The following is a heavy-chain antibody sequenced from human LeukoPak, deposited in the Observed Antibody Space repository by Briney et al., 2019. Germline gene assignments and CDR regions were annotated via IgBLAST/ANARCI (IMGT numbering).Heavy chain of an antibody. D-gene: IGHD3-16*01. J-gene: IGHJ4*02. V-gene: IGHV1-69*05. Sequence: GASGKVSCKASGGTFNSYAISWVRQAPGQGLEWMGRTIPIFGTSNYAQKFQDRVTITTDESTSIAYMELSSLRSEDTAMYYCATEGGYNYGYGGYFDYWGQGTLVTVSS. CDR2: TIPIFGTS. CDR1: GGTFNSYA. CDR3: ATEGGYNYGYGGYFDY.